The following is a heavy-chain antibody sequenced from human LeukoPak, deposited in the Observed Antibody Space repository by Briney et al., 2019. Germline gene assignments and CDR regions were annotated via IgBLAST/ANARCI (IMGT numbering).Heavy chain of an antibody. J-gene: IGHJ4*02. CDR1: GFTFSNYN. CDR2: ISSSSDTI. CDR3: AKDPSIHYYDSSGYSY. V-gene: IGHV3-48*01. Sequence: GGSLRLSCTASGFTFSNYNMNWFRQAPGKGLEWVSYISSSSDTIYYAGSVKGRFTISRDSAENSLYLQMNSLRTEDTALYYCAKDPSIHYYDSSGYSYWGQGTLVTVSS. D-gene: IGHD3-22*01.